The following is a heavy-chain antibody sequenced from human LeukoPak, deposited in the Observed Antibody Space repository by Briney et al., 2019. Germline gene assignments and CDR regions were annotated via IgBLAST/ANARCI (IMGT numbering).Heavy chain of an antibody. V-gene: IGHV3-23*01. CDR2: FSNIDGAT. CDR3: AKEGPGGLRDGIDY. CDR1: GFTFSSYE. D-gene: IGHD5-12*01. Sequence: GGSLRLSCAASGFTFSSYEMNWVRQAPGKGLEWVSSFSNIDGATYYADSVKGRFTISRDNSKNTLYLQMNSLRPEDTAIYYCAKEGPGGLRDGIDYWGQGTLVTVSS. J-gene: IGHJ4*02.